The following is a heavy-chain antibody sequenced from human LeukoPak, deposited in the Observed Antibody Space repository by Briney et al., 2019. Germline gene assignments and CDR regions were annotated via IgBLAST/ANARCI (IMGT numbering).Heavy chain of an antibody. V-gene: IGHV3-48*03. D-gene: IGHD2-21*01. CDR1: GFTFSSYG. J-gene: IGHJ3*01. CDR3: ASTAVAACAC. Sequence: GGSLRLSCAASGFTFSSYGMHWVRQAPGKGLEWVSYISSSGSTIYYADSVKGRFTISRDNAKNSLYLQMNSLRAEDTAVYYCASTAVAACACWGQGTMVTVSS. CDR2: ISSSGSTI.